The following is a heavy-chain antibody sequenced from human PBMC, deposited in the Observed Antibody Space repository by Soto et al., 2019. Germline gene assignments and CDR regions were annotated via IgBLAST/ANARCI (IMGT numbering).Heavy chain of an antibody. CDR1: GYTFTGYY. Sequence: ASVKVSCKASGYTFTGYYMHWVRQAPGQGLEWMGWINPNSGGTNYAQKFQGRVTMTRDTSISTAYMELSRLRSDDTAVYYCARGNTDMGKSSGNVWFDPWGPATLLTVSS. J-gene: IGHJ5*02. CDR2: INPNSGGT. D-gene: IGHD5-18*01. V-gene: IGHV1-2*02. CDR3: ARGNTDMGKSSGNVWFDP.